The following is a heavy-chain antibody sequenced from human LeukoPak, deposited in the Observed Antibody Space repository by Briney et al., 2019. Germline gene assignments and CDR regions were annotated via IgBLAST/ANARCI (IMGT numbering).Heavy chain of an antibody. CDR3: ARDSPGYCSSTSCYLYYYYYGMDV. V-gene: IGHV1-18*01. D-gene: IGHD2-2*01. CDR1: GYTFTSYG. Sequence: ASVKVSCKASGYTFTSYGISWVRQAPGQGLEWMGWISAYNGNTNYAQKLQGRVTMTTDTSTSTAYMELRSLRSDDTAVYYCARDSPGYCSSTSCYLYYYYYGMDVWGQGTTVTVSS. CDR2: ISAYNGNT. J-gene: IGHJ6*02.